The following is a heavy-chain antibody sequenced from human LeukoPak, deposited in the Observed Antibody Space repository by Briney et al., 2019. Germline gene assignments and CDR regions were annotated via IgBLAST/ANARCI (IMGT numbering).Heavy chain of an antibody. CDR2: MNPNSGNT. J-gene: IGHJ4*02. CDR3: ARGTEYSGSELDY. CDR1: GYTFTSYD. Sequence: ASVKVSCKASGYTFTSYDINWVRQATGQGLEWMGWMNPNSGNTGYAQKFQGRVTTTRNTSISTAYMELSSLRSEDTAVYYCARGTEYSGSELDYWGQGTLVTVSS. D-gene: IGHD1-26*01. V-gene: IGHV1-8*01.